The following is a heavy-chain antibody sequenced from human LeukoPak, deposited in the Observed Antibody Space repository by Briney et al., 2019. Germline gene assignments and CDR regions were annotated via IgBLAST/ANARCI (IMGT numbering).Heavy chain of an antibody. CDR1: GFTVSSNY. Sequence: PGGSLRLSCAASGFTVSSNYMSWVRQAPGKGLEWVSVIYSGGSTYYADSVKGRFTISRDNSKNTLYLQMNSLRAEDTAVYYCARAYDIIYMDVWGKGTTVTISS. J-gene: IGHJ6*03. CDR3: ARAYDIIYMDV. CDR2: IYSGGST. D-gene: IGHD3-9*01. V-gene: IGHV3-66*01.